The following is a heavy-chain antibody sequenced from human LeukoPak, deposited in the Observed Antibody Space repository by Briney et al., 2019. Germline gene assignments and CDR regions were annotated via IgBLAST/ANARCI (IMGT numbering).Heavy chain of an antibody. CDR3: TRGFDRAKSGY. CDR1: GDSISSTAYY. CDR2: IHFSGTI. Sequence: SETLSLTCTVSGDSISSTAYYWGWSRQPPGKGLEWLGMIHFSGTIYNNPSLMSRVTISVDTSKNQFSLKLTSVTAADTAVYYCTRGFDRAKSGYWGQGTLVTVSS. V-gene: IGHV4-39*01. J-gene: IGHJ4*02.